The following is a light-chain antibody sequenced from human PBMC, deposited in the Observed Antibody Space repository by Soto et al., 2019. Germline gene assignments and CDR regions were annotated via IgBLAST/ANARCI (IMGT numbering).Light chain of an antibody. CDR1: SSDVGRYNY. J-gene: IGLJ1*01. V-gene: IGLV2-14*03. Sequence: QSALAQPASVSGSRGQSITISCTGTSSDVGRYNYVSWFQQHPGKVPKLIIYDVSNWPSGVSDRFSGSKSGNTASLTISGLHPEDEADYYCSSFKSSSTFVFGTGTKVTVL. CDR2: DVS. CDR3: SSFKSSSTFV.